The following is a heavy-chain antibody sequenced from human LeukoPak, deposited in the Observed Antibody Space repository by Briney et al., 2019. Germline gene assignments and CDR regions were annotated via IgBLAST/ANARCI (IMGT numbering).Heavy chain of an antibody. CDR2: IDPNSGGT. D-gene: IGHD2-21*02. Sequence: GASVKVSFKASGYTFTGYYMHLVRQAPGQGLEWIGWIDPNSGGTSYAQKFQGRVTMTGDTSISTAYMDLSKLRSDDTAVYYCARVGAGDCCFFNYWGQGTLVTVSS. CDR3: ARVGAGDCCFFNY. J-gene: IGHJ4*02. CDR1: GYTFTGYY. V-gene: IGHV1-2*02.